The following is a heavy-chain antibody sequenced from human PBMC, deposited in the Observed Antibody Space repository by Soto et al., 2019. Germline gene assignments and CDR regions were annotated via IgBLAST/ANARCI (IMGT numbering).Heavy chain of an antibody. J-gene: IGHJ4*02. Sequence: QVRLQESGPGLVKPSETLSLPCTVSGGSMISSYWSWIRQPPGRGLEWIGFIYYAGSTKYNPSLNGRVTISVDTSKNQVSRTVTSVTAADTAVYYCARRIVATETCDYWGQGTLVTVSS. D-gene: IGHD5-12*01. CDR2: IYYAGST. CDR3: ARRIVATETCDY. CDR1: GGSMISSY. V-gene: IGHV4-59*08.